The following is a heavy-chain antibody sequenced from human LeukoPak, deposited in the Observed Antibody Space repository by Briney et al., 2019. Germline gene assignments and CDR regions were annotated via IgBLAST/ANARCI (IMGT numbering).Heavy chain of an antibody. J-gene: IGHJ4*02. V-gene: IGHV4-59*01. CDR1: GGSISSYY. CDR2: IYYSGST. CDR3: ARVVAAPYYFDY. Sequence: PSETLSLTCTVSGGSISSYYWSWIWQPPGKGLEWIGYIYYSGSTNYNPSLKSRVTISVDTSKNQFSLKLSSVTAADTAVYYCARVVAAPYYFDYWGQGTLVTVSS. D-gene: IGHD2-15*01.